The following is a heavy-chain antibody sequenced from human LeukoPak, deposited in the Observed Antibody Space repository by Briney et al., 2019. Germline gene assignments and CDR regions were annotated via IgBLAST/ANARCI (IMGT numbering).Heavy chain of an antibody. CDR2: IYHSGST. Sequence: SETLSLTCTVSAYSISSGYYWGWIRQPPGKGLEWIGSIYHSGSTYYDPSLKSRVTISVDTSKNQFSLKLSSVTAADTAVYYCAGGGAYYYGMDVWGQGTTVTVSS. D-gene: IGHD3-16*01. J-gene: IGHJ6*02. CDR3: AGGGAYYYGMDV. V-gene: IGHV4-38-2*02. CDR1: AYSISSGYY.